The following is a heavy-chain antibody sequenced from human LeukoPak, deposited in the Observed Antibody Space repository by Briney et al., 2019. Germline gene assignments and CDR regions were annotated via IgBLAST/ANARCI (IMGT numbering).Heavy chain of an antibody. Sequence: GGSLRLSCEASGFTFNTYDMHWVRRPLGNALEWVSGIDTLGNTYYQTSVEGRFTISRENAKNSFYLQMTALRAEDTAVYYCTRAAWFGAGDPSYYDAWGQGILVTVSS. CDR1: GFTFNTYD. CDR3: TRAAWFGAGDPSYYDA. CDR2: IDTLGNT. J-gene: IGHJ4*02. V-gene: IGHV3-13*01. D-gene: IGHD3-10*01.